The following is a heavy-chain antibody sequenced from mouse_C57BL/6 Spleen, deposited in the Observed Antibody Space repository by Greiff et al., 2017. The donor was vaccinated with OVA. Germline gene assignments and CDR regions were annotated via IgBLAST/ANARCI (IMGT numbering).Heavy chain of an antibody. CDR1: GYTFTSYW. CDR2: IHPTRGRT. Sequence: VQLQQPGAELVKPGASVTLSCKASGYTFTSYWMHWVKQRPGQGLEWIGMIHPTRGRTNYNAKFKGKATLTVDKSSSTAYMQLSSLTSEASAVDYCASSDGNYWYFDDWGTGTTVTVAS. D-gene: IGHD2-1*01. J-gene: IGHJ1*03. CDR3: ASSDGNYWYFDD. V-gene: IGHV1-64*01.